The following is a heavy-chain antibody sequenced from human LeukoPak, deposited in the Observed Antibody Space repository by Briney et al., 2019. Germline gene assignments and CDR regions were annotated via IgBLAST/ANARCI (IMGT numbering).Heavy chain of an antibody. CDR2: INYNGAIT. Sequence: PGGSLRLSCATSGFTFVDYGLSWVRRAPGKGLEWLCAINYNGAITDYADSVKGRFTISRDNAKNSLYLRMDSLRAVDTALYYCARDRLGPSFSVSHFDLWGQGTLVTVSS. D-gene: IGHD3-3*02. J-gene: IGHJ4*02. CDR3: ARDRLGPSFSVSHFDL. CDR1: GFTFVDYG. V-gene: IGHV3-20*04.